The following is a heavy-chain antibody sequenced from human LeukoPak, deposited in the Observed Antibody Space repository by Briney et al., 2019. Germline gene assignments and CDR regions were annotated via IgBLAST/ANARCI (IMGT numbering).Heavy chain of an antibody. D-gene: IGHD4-11*01. CDR1: GGSISSSSYS. CDR2: IYYSGST. V-gene: IGHV4-39*07. CDR3: ARSRPSNLFDY. J-gene: IGHJ4*02. Sequence: PSETLSLTCTVSGGSISSSSYSWGWIRQPPGEGLEWIGSIYYSGSTYYNPSLKSRVTISVDTSKNQFSLKLSSVTAADTAVYYCARSRPSNLFDYWGQGTLVAVSS.